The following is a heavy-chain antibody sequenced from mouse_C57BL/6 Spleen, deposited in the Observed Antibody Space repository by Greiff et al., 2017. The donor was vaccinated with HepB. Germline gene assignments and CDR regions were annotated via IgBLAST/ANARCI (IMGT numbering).Heavy chain of an antibody. CDR3: ARKAYYSNYEGAMDY. J-gene: IGHJ4*01. D-gene: IGHD2-5*01. CDR1: GYTFTSYW. V-gene: IGHV1-52*01. Sequence: QVQLQQPGAELVRPGSSVKLSCKASGYTFTSYWMHWVKQRPIQGLEWIGNIDPSDSETHYNQKFKDKATLTVDKSSSTAYMQLSSLTSEDSAVYYCARKAYYSNYEGAMDYWGQGTSVTVSS. CDR2: IDPSDSET.